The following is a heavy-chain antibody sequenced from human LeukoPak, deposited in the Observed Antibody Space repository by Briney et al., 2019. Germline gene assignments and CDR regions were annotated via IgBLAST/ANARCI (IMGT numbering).Heavy chain of an antibody. CDR3: AKDRGGWYYFDY. CDR1: GFTFSSNA. V-gene: IGHV3-23*01. J-gene: IGHJ4*02. Sequence: GGSLRLSCAASGFTFSSNAMSWVRQAPGKGLEWISAFSGSGGSTYYADSVEGRFTISRDNSKNTLFLQMNSLRVEDTAVYYCAKDRGGWYYFDYLGQGTLVTVSS. D-gene: IGHD6-19*01. CDR2: FSGSGGST.